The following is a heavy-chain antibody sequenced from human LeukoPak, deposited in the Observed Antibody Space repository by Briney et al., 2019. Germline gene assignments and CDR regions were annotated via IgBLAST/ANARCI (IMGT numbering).Heavy chain of an antibody. CDR2: MYYSGST. V-gene: IGHV4-39*07. J-gene: IGHJ5*02. D-gene: IGHD4-17*01. CDR1: GGSMSSSSYY. Sequence: SETLSLTCTVSGGSMSSSSYYWGWIRQPPGKGLEWIVSMYYSGSTYYNPSLKSRVTISVDTSKNQFSLKLSSVPAADTAVYYCARRQTVTTPHNWFDPWGQGTLVTVSS. CDR3: ARRQTVTTPHNWFDP.